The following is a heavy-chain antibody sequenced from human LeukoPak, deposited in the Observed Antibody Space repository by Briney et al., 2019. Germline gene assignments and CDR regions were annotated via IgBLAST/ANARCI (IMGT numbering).Heavy chain of an antibody. CDR3: ARHEGGLWSA. D-gene: IGHD3-3*01. Sequence: SETLSLTCAVYGGSFSGYYWSWIRQPPGKGLEWIGSIYYSGSTYYNPSLKSRVTISVDTSKNQFSLKLSSVTAADTAVYYCARHEGGLWSAWGQGTLVTVSS. CDR2: IYYSGST. V-gene: IGHV4-34*01. J-gene: IGHJ5*02. CDR1: GGSFSGYY.